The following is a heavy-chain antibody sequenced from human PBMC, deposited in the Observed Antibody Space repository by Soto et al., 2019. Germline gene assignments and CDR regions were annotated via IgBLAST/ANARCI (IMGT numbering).Heavy chain of an antibody. D-gene: IGHD1-20*01. J-gene: IGHJ4*02. V-gene: IGHV1-46*02. CDR3: ARDLRFGDITDY. CDR2: INPNDGST. CDR1: GYTFNSDY. Sequence: ASVKISCKASGYTFNSDYMHWVRQAPGQGLEWMGIINPNDGSTNYAQKFQGRVTMTTDTSTTTAYMELRSLRSDDTAVYYCARDLRFGDITDYWGQGTLVTVSS.